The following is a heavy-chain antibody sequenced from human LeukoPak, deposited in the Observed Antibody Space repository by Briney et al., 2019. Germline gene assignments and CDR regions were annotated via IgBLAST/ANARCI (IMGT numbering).Heavy chain of an antibody. Sequence: KPSETLSLTCTVSGGSISSYYWSWIRQPAGTGLEWIGRIYTSGSSNYNPSLKSRVTMSVATSKNQFSLKLSSVTAADTAVYYCAREQTTEVAFDIWGQGTMVTVSS. D-gene: IGHD4-11*01. V-gene: IGHV4-4*07. CDR3: AREQTTEVAFDI. CDR1: GGSISSYY. CDR2: IYTSGSS. J-gene: IGHJ3*02.